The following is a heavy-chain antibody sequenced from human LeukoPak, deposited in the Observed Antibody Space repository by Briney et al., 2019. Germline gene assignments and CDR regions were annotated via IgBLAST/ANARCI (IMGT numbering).Heavy chain of an antibody. Sequence: PSETLSLTCTVSGGSISSYYWSWIRQPPGKGLEWIGYIYYSGSTNYNPSLKSRVTISVDTSKNQFSLKLSSVTAADTAVYYCARDLEQQLVRDDAFDIWGQGTMVTVSS. D-gene: IGHD6-13*01. V-gene: IGHV4-59*01. CDR2: IYYSGST. CDR3: ARDLEQQLVRDDAFDI. CDR1: GGSISSYY. J-gene: IGHJ3*02.